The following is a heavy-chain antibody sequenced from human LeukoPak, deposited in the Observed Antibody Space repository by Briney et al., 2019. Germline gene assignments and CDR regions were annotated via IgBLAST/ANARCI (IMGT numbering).Heavy chain of an antibody. CDR1: GFTFSSYA. V-gene: IGHV3-23*01. CDR3: AYSMVRGVAYYYYGMDV. D-gene: IGHD3-10*01. Sequence: GGSLRLSCAASGFTFSSYAMSWVRQAPGKGLEWVSAISGSGGSTYYADSVKGRFTISRDNSKNTLYLQMNSLRAEDTAIYYCAYSMVRGVAYYYYGMDVWGQGTTVTVSS. J-gene: IGHJ6*02. CDR2: ISGSGGST.